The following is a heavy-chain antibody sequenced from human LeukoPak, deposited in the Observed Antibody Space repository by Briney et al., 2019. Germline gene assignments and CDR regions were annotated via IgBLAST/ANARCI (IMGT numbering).Heavy chain of an antibody. CDR2: AYYTGTS. V-gene: IGHV4-59*01. J-gene: IGHJ4*02. Sequence: GSLRLSCAASGFTFSSYAMSWIRQPPGKGLEWLGYAYYTGTSKYNPSLKSRLNISVDTSKNQFSLRLTSVTAADTAVYYCATVSGTSSILYWGQGTLVIVSS. CDR1: GFTFSSYA. CDR3: ATVSGTSSILY. D-gene: IGHD2-2*01.